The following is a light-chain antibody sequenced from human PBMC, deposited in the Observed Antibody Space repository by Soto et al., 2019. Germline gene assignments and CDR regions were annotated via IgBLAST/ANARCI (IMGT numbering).Light chain of an antibody. CDR1: QSVSSSY. CDR3: QQYNNWWT. Sequence: EIVLTQSPGTLSLSPGERATLSCRASQSVSSSYLAWYQQKPGQAPRLLIYGASSRATGIPDRFSGSGSGTDFTLTISSLQFDDSAVYYCQQYNNWWTFGQGTKVEIK. V-gene: IGKV3-20*01. J-gene: IGKJ1*01. CDR2: GAS.